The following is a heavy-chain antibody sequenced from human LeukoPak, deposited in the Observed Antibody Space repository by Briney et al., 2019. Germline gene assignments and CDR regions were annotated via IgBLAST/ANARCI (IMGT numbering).Heavy chain of an antibody. CDR3: WTPGGEWFGESPSYFDY. J-gene: IGHJ4*02. CDR2: INPNSGGT. CDR1: GYTFTAYY. D-gene: IGHD3-10*01. V-gene: IGHV1-2*02. Sequence: ASVKVSYKASGYTFTAYYIHWVRQAPGQEVEWMGWINPNSGGTNYAQKFQGRVTMSRDTSSSTAYMALSRLRSDETAVDYCWTPGGEWFGESPSYFDYWGQGTLVTVSS.